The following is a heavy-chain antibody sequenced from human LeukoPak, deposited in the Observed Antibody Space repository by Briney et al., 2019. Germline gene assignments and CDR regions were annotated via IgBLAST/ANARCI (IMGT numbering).Heavy chain of an antibody. Sequence: GASVKVSCKASGYTFIGYYVHWVRQAPGQGLEWMGWINPNSGGTNYAQKFQGRVTMTRDTSISTAYMELSRLRSDDTAVYYCARGRGGLRFDGYDYWGQGTLVTVSS. CDR1: GYTFIGYY. CDR2: INPNSGGT. V-gene: IGHV1-2*02. D-gene: IGHD5-12*01. J-gene: IGHJ4*02. CDR3: ARGRGGLRFDGYDY.